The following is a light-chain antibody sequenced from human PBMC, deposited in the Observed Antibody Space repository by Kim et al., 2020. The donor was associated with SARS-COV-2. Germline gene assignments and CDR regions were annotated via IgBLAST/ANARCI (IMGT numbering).Light chain of an antibody. J-gene: IGLJ2*01. V-gene: IGLV2-14*03. CDR2: DVT. Sequence: QSITVSCTGTSSDIGAYNYVSWYQPHPGKAPKLMIYDVTYRPSGVSNRFSGSKSGNTASLTISGLQTDDEADYYCTSYTNSGAFVLFGGGTQLTVL. CDR3: TSYTNSGAFVL. CDR1: SSDIGAYNY.